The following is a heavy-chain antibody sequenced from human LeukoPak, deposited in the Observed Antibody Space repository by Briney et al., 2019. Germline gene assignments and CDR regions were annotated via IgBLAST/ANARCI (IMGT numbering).Heavy chain of an antibody. Sequence: GGSLRLSCAASGFTFSTFAMGWVRQAPGKGLEWVSGVSGGESRTYYADSVKGRFTLSRDSSKNTLFLQMNSLRAEDTAVYYCARDPFKSSFDSWGQGSLVTVSS. CDR2: VSGGESRT. CDR1: GFTFSTFA. V-gene: IGHV3-23*01. CDR3: ARDPFKSSFDS. D-gene: IGHD6-6*01. J-gene: IGHJ4*02.